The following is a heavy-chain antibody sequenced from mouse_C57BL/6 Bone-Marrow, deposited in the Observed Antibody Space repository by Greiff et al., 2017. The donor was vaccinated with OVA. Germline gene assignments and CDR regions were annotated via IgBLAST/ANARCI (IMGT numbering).Heavy chain of an antibody. J-gene: IGHJ1*03. CDR1: GFSLTSYG. D-gene: IGHD2-5*01. CDR2: IWRGGST. Sequence: QVQLKQSGPGLVQPSQSLSITCTVSGFSLTSYGVHWVRQSPGKGLEWLGVIWRGGSTDYNAALMSRQSITKDNSKSQVFFKMNSLQADDTAIYYCAKERSNLWYFDVWGTGTTVTVSS. V-gene: IGHV2-5*01. CDR3: AKERSNLWYFDV.